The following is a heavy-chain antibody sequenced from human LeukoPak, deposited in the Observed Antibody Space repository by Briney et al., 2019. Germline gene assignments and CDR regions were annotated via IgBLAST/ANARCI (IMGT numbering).Heavy chain of an antibody. J-gene: IGHJ4*02. D-gene: IGHD2-2*01. CDR3: ARLGVPAAPDY. CDR1: GYSISSGYY. CDR2: IYYSGST. Sequence: EPSETLSLTCTVSGYSISSGYYWGWIRQPPGKGLEWIGSIYYSGSTYYNPSLKSRVTISVDTSKNQFSLKLSSVTAADTAAYYCARLGVPAAPDYWGQGTLVTVSS. V-gene: IGHV4-38-2*02.